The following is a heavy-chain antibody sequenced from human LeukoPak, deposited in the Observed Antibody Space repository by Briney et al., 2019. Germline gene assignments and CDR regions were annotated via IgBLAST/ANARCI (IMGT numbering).Heavy chain of an antibody. J-gene: IGHJ4*02. CDR2: IYHSGST. CDR3: ARMGSSWILDY. V-gene: IGHV4-39*07. CDR1: GGSISSSSYY. Sequence: SETLSLTCTVSGGSISSSSYYWGWIRQPPGKGLEWIGSIYHSGSTYYNPSLKSRVTISVDTSKNQFSLKLSSVTAADTAVYYCARMGSSWILDYWGQGTLVTVSS. D-gene: IGHD6-13*01.